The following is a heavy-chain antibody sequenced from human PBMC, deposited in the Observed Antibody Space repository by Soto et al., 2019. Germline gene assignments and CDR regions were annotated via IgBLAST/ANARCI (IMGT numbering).Heavy chain of an antibody. V-gene: IGHV3-30*18. CDR1: GFTFSSYG. CDR3: AKLLGTTVTTGDY. D-gene: IGHD4-17*01. Sequence: QVQLVESGGGVVQPGRSLRLSCAASGFTFSSYGMHWVRQAPGKGLEWVAVISYDGSNKYYADSVKGRFTISRDNSKNTLYMQMNSLRAKDTAVYYCAKLLGTTVTTGDYWGQGTLVTVS. J-gene: IGHJ4*02. CDR2: ISYDGSNK.